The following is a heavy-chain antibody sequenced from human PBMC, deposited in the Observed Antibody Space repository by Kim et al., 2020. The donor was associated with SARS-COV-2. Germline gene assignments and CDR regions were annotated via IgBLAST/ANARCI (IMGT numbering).Heavy chain of an antibody. Sequence: SETLSLTCTVSGGSISSYYWSWIRQPPGKGLEWIGYIYYSGSTNYNPSLKSRVTISVDTSKNQFSLKLSSVTAADTAVYYCARQGMGTMVRGVITDAFDIWGQGTMVTVSS. CDR2: IYYSGST. CDR3: ARQGMGTMVRGVITDAFDI. J-gene: IGHJ3*02. D-gene: IGHD3-10*01. V-gene: IGHV4-59*08. CDR1: GGSISSYY.